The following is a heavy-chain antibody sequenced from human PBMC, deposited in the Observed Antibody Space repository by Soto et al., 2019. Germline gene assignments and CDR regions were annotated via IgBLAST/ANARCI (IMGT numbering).Heavy chain of an antibody. D-gene: IGHD2-15*01. CDR3: ERGRSAHTNMDY. CDR1: GFTFNTYS. J-gene: IGHJ4*02. Sequence: EVQLVESGGGLVRPGGSLRLSCAASGFTFNTYSMNWVRQAPGKGLEWVSSISSSRGYMSYADSVKGRFTISRDNAKNSLYLQMDSLRAEDPAMYDCERGRSAHTNMDYWGQGTLVNVSS. CDR2: ISSSRGYM. V-gene: IGHV3-21*06.